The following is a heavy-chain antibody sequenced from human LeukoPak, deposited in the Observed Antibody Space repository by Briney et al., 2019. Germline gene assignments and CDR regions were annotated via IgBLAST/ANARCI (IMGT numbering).Heavy chain of an antibody. CDR1: GFPFSSYW. CDR3: ARDLWDYFGSGTYYYYAMDV. V-gene: IGHV3-7*01. Sequence: GSLRLSCVASGFPFSSYWMTWVRQAPGKGLEWVANIKQDGSKKSYVDSVKGRFTISRDNAKNSLYLQMNSLRAEDTAVYYCARDLWDYFGSGTYYYYAMDVWGQGTTVTVSS. J-gene: IGHJ6*02. D-gene: IGHD3-10*01. CDR2: IKQDGSKK.